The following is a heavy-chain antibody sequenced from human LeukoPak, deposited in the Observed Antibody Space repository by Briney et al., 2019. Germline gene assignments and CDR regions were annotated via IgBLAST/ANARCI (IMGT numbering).Heavy chain of an antibody. Sequence: GGSLRLSCAASGFTFSSYSMNWVRQAPGKGLEWVSYISSSSSTIYYVDSVKGRFTISRDNAKNSLYLQMNSLRDEDTAVYYCARGPRDYSNYFDYWGQGTLVTVSS. CDR1: GFTFSSYS. D-gene: IGHD4-11*01. J-gene: IGHJ4*02. CDR2: ISSSSSTI. CDR3: ARGPRDYSNYFDY. V-gene: IGHV3-48*02.